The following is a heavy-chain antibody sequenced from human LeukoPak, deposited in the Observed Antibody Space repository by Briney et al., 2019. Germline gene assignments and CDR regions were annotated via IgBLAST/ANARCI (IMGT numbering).Heavy chain of an antibody. J-gene: IGHJ1*01. CDR2: ISYDGSNK. Sequence: QPGGSLRLSCAASGFPFSSYGMHWVRQAPGKGLEWVAVISYDGSNKYYADSVKRRFTISRDNSKNTLYLQMNSLRAEDTAVYYCATGAEYFQHWGQGTLVTVSS. CDR1: GFPFSSYG. V-gene: IGHV3-30*03. CDR3: ATGAEYFQH.